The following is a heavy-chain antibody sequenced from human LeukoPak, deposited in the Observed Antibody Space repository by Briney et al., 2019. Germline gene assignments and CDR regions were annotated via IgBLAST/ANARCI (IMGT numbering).Heavy chain of an antibody. J-gene: IGHJ5*02. CDR1: GFTFSTYG. V-gene: IGHV3-33*06. CDR3: AKAFSPAATWFDP. D-gene: IGHD2-15*01. Sequence: GRSLRLSCAASGFTFSTYGMHWVRQAPGKGLEWVAVIWIDGINKYYADSVKGRFTISRDNSYNTLYLQMNSLRVEDTAVYYCAKAFSPAATWFDPWGQGTLVTVSS. CDR2: IWIDGINK.